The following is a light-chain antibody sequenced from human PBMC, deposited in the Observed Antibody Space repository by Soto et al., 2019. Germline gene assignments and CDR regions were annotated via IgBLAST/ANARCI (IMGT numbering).Light chain of an antibody. J-gene: IGKJ2*01. CDR3: QQYYSSPYT. V-gene: IGKV4-1*01. Sequence: IVMTQSPDSLAVSLGERATINCKSSQHVLYSSNDKNYLAWYQQKPGQPPQLLIYWASTRESGVPDRFSGSGSGTAFTLTISSLQAGDVAVYYCQQYYSSPYTFGQGTKVEI. CDR1: QHVLYSSNDKNY. CDR2: WAS.